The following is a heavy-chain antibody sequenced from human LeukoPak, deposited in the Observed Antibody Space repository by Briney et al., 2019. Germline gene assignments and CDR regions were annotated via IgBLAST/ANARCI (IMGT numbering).Heavy chain of an antibody. D-gene: IGHD5-18*01. CDR3: ARRATTERGHSYGLDY. CDR1: GFTFTNYW. Sequence: GGSLRLSCAASGFTFTNYWMSWVRQAPGKGLELVANIKQDRSEKYYVDSVKGRFTISRDNAKNSLYLQMNSLRAEDTAVYYCARRATTERGHSYGLDYWGRGTLVTVSS. V-gene: IGHV3-7*01. CDR2: IKQDRSEK. J-gene: IGHJ4*02.